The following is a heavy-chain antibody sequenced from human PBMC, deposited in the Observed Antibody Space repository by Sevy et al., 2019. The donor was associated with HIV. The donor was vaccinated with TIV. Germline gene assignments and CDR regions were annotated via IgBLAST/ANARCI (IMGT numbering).Heavy chain of an antibody. Sequence: SETLSLTCAVYGGSFSGYYWSWIRQPPGKGLEWIGEINHSGSTNYNPSLKSRVTISVDTSKNQFSLKLSSVTAADTAVYYCARWQDIVVVPALVPYYYYGMDVWGQGTTVTVSS. CDR3: ARWQDIVVVPALVPYYYYGMDV. J-gene: IGHJ6*02. D-gene: IGHD2-2*01. CDR1: GGSFSGYY. CDR2: INHSGST. V-gene: IGHV4-34*01.